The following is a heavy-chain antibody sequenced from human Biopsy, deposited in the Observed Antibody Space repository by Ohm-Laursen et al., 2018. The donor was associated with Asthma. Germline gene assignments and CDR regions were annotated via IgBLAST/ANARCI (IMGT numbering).Heavy chain of an antibody. CDR1: GFTFSSYG. D-gene: IGHD3-3*01. J-gene: IGHJ4*02. Sequence: SLRLSCAASGFTFSSYGMHWVRQAPGRGLEWVAVISYDGSNKYYADSVKGRFTISRDNSKNALYLQMNSLRAEDTAVYYCASQSSGPDFWSGYYYFDYWGQGTLVTVSS. CDR2: ISYDGSNK. V-gene: IGHV3-30*03. CDR3: ASQSSGPDFWSGYYYFDY.